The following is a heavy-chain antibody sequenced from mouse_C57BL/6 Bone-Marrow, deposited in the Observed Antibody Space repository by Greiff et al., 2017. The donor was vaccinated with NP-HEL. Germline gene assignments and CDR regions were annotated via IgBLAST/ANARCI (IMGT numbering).Heavy chain of an antibody. CDR1: GYTFTSYW. D-gene: IGHD1-1*01. V-gene: IGHV1-52*01. CDR3: ARRHYGSSYYFDY. CDR2: IDPSDSET. Sequence: VQLQQPGAELVRPGSSVKLSCKASGYTFTSYWMHWVKQRPIQGLEWIGNIDPSDSETHYNQKFKDKATLTVDKSSSTAYMQLSRLTSEDSAVYYCARRHYGSSYYFDYWGQGTTLTVSS. J-gene: IGHJ2*01.